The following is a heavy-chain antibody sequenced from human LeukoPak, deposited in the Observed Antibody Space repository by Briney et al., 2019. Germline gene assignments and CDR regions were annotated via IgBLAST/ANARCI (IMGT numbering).Heavy chain of an antibody. CDR1: GFTFSSYA. CDR2: ISYDGSNK. Sequence: GGSLRLSCAASGFTFSSYAMHWVRQAPGKGLEWVAVISYDGSNKYYADSVKGRFTISRDNSKNTLYLQMNSLRAEDTAVYYCAKVGSSWSRGAQIDYWGQGTLVTVSS. V-gene: IGHV3-30*04. CDR3: AKVGSSWSRGAQIDY. J-gene: IGHJ4*02. D-gene: IGHD6-13*01.